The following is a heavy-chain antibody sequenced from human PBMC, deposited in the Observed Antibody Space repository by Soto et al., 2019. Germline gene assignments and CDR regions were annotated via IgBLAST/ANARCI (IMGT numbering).Heavy chain of an antibody. Sequence: GGSLRLSCXASGFTFSSYAMSWVRQAPGKGLEWVPAISGSGGSTYYADSVKGRFTISRDNSKNTLYLQMNSLRAEDTAVYYCAKDLLADTAMDIDYWGQGTLVTVS. V-gene: IGHV3-23*01. CDR3: AKDLLADTAMDIDY. CDR2: ISGSGGST. D-gene: IGHD5-18*01. CDR1: GFTFSSYA. J-gene: IGHJ4*02.